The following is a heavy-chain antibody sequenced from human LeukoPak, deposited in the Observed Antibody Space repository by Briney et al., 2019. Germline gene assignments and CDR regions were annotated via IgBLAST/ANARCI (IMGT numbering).Heavy chain of an antibody. Sequence: GGSLRLSCAASGVTSSTYPMSWVRQAPGKGLEWVSAISASGGSTYYADSVKGRFTTSRDNSKNTLYLQMNSLRAEDTAVYYCAKGMGRDFWSNFDYWGQGTLVTVSS. D-gene: IGHD3-3*01. CDR2: ISASGGST. J-gene: IGHJ4*02. V-gene: IGHV3-23*01. CDR3: AKGMGRDFWSNFDY. CDR1: GVTSSTYP.